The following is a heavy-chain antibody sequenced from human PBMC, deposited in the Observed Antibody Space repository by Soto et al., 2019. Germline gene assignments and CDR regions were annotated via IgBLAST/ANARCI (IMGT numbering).Heavy chain of an antibody. CDR3: AHPRGYGVFDAVDI. J-gene: IGHJ3*02. Sequence: GGSLRLSCAASGLIFSTYAMNWVRQTPGKGLEWVSAISSSGDSTYYAESVRGRFTISRDNSINTLYLQMSRLRTEDTAVYYCAHPRGYGVFDAVDIWGQGTMVTVSS. CDR2: ISSSGDST. CDR1: GLIFSTYA. V-gene: IGHV3-23*01. D-gene: IGHD4-17*01.